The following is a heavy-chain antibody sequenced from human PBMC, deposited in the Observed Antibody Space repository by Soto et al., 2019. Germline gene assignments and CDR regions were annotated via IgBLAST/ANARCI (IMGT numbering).Heavy chain of an antibody. CDR1: GGTFSSYA. Sequence: SVKFSCKASGGTFSSYAISWVRQAPGQGLEWMGGIIPIFGTANYAQKFQGRVTITADKSTSTAYMELSRLRSEDTAVYYCATSITMIVVVPYAYWGQGTLVTVSS. CDR2: IIPIFGTA. CDR3: ATSITMIVVVPYAY. D-gene: IGHD3-22*01. V-gene: IGHV1-69*06. J-gene: IGHJ4*02.